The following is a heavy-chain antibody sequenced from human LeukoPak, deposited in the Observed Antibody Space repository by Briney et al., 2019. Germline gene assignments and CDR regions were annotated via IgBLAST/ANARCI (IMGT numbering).Heavy chain of an antibody. Sequence: SETLSLTCGVYGGSLSGYYWSWIRQPLEKGREGSAEINHTGGANYNPSLRSRLSLSVDTSKHQFSLTLNSVTAADTAVYYCARDLSGRHAPDAFDIWGQGTMVTVSS. V-gene: IGHV4-34*01. CDR1: GGSLSGYY. CDR2: INHTGGA. CDR3: ARDLSGRHAPDAFDI. D-gene: IGHD1-26*01. J-gene: IGHJ3*02.